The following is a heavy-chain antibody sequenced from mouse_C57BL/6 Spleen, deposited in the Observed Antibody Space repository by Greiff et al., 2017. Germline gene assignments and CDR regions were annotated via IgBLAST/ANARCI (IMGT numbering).Heavy chain of an antibody. CDR3: SRDRSSYRYFDV. V-gene: IGHV5-16*01. D-gene: IGHD1-1*01. Sequence: EVKVVESEGGLVQPGSSMKLSCTASGFTFSDYYMAWVRQVPEKGLEWVANINYDGSSTYSLDSLKSRFIISRDNAKKLLYLQRSSLKSEDTATYYCSRDRSSYRYFDVWGTGTTVTVSS. J-gene: IGHJ1*03. CDR2: INYDGSST. CDR1: GFTFSDYY.